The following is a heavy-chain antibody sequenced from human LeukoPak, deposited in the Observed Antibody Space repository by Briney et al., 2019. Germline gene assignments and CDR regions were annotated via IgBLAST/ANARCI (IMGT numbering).Heavy chain of an antibody. Sequence: GGSLRLSCAASGYTFEDYAMHWVRQAPGKGLEWVSFVTGDGSSTYYADSVKGRFTISRDNAKNSLYLQMNSLRAEDTAVYYCARDGWYSGSYDAFDVWGQGTMVTVSS. CDR3: ARDGWYSGSYDAFDV. CDR2: VTGDGSST. D-gene: IGHD1-26*01. J-gene: IGHJ3*01. CDR1: GYTFEDYA. V-gene: IGHV3-43*02.